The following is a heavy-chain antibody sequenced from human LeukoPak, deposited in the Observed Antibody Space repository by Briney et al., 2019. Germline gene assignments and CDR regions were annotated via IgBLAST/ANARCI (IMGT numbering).Heavy chain of an antibody. CDR1: GGSFSGYY. CDR2: INHSGST. D-gene: IGHD2-2*01. Sequence: PSETLSLTCAVYGGSFSGYYWSWIRQPPGKGLEWIGEINHSGSTNYNPSLKSRVTISVDTSKNQFSLKLSSVTAADTAVYYCARRKRNIVVVPALKGWFDPWGQGTLVTVSS. J-gene: IGHJ5*02. V-gene: IGHV4-34*01. CDR3: ARRKRNIVVVPALKGWFDP.